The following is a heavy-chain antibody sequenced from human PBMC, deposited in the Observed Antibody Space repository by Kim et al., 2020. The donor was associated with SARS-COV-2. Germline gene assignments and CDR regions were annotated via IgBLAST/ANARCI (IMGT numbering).Heavy chain of an antibody. V-gene: IGHV1-69*06. CDR3: ARGAYYYDSRRLAFDI. J-gene: IGHJ3*02. D-gene: IGHD3-22*01. CDR1: GGTFSSYA. CDR2: IIPIFGTA. Sequence: SVKVSCKASGGTFSSYAISWVRQAPGQGLEWMGGIIPIFGTANYAQKFQGRVTITADKSTSTAYMELSSLRSEDTAVYYCARGAYYYDSRRLAFDIWGQGTMVTVSS.